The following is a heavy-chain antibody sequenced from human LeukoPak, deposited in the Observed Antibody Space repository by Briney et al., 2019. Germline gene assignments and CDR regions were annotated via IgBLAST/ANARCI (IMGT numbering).Heavy chain of an antibody. Sequence: GASVKVSCKAFGYTFTSYGINWVRQAPGQGLEWMGWISGSSGTTRYAQKIQGRVTLTTDTSTRTAYMELRSLGSDDTAVYYCARGTVSGNDYYYMDVWGKGTTVTVSS. J-gene: IGHJ6*03. CDR2: ISGSSGTT. V-gene: IGHV1-18*01. D-gene: IGHD4-11*01. CDR3: ARGTVSGNDYYYMDV. CDR1: GYTFTSYG.